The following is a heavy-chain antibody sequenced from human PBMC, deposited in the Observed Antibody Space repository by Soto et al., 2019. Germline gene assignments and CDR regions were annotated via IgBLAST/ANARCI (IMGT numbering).Heavy chain of an antibody. CDR1: GYTFTSYG. Sequence: QVQLVQSGAEVKKPGASVKVSCKASGYTFTSYGISWVRQAPGQGLEWMGWISAYNGNTNYAQKLQGSVTMTTGTSTSTAYMELRIQRSDDTAVYYCARLWGMDYYDSSPQDYWGQGTLVTVSS. CDR3: ARLWGMDYYDSSPQDY. J-gene: IGHJ4*02. CDR2: ISAYNGNT. D-gene: IGHD3-22*01. V-gene: IGHV1-18*01.